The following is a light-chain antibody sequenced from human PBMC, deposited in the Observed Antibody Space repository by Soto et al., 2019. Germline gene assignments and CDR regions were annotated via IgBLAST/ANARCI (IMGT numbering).Light chain of an antibody. CDR1: SSDVGGYNY. CDR3: ASWDDSLNGGV. V-gene: IGLV2-14*01. Sequence: QAVVTQPASVSGSPGQSITISCTGTSSDVGGYNYVSWYQQHPGKAPKLMIYEVSNRPSGVSNRFSGSKSGNTASLTISGLQAEDEADYYCASWDDSLNGGVFGGGTKLTVL. CDR2: EVS. J-gene: IGLJ3*02.